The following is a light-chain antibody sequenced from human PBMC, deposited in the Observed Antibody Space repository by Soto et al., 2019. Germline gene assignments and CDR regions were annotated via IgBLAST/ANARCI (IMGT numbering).Light chain of an antibody. CDR1: SSNIGDNP. Sequence: QSVLTQPPSASGTPGQRVTISCSGSSSNIGDNPVNWYQQVPGAAPKLLIYINDQRPSGVPDRFSGSKSGTSASLGITGFQTGDEADYYCGSWDSSLSAYVFGTGTKVTV. V-gene: IGLV1-44*01. CDR3: GSWDSSLSAYV. CDR2: IND. J-gene: IGLJ1*01.